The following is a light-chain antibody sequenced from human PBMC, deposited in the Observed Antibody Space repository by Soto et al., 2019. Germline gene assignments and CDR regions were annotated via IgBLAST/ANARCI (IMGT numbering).Light chain of an antibody. CDR3: KQYNRYPWK. CDR1: QTISSW. CDR2: DAS. J-gene: IGKJ1*01. Sequence: IKVAQNTSKLRGAGKERISMRSRASQTISSWLAWYQQKPGKAPKLLIYDASSLESGVPSRFSGSGCGTESTLIFSLVKPDDLATYSCKQYNRYPWKFGQGTKV. V-gene: IGKV1-5*01.